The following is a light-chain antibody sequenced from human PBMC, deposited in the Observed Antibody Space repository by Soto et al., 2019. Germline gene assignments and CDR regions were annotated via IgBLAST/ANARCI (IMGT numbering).Light chain of an antibody. Sequence: EVVLTQSPGTLSLSPGERATLSCRASQSVSNYVAWYQQKHGQAPRLLMYGTSSMATGIPDRFSGSRSGTDFTITISRLEPEDFAVYYCQQYGRSPQTFGLGTKVEIK. CDR1: QSVSNY. CDR2: GTS. CDR3: QQYGRSPQT. J-gene: IGKJ1*01. V-gene: IGKV3-20*01.